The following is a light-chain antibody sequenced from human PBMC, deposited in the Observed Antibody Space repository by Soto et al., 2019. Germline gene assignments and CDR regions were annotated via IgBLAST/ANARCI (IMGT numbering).Light chain of an antibody. CDR2: GAS. J-gene: IGKJ1*01. V-gene: IGKV3-15*01. Sequence: EIVMTQSPATLSVSPGETATLSCWASQSVSSNLAWYQQKPGQAPRLLIYGASTRATDIPARFSGSGSGTEITLIISSLPSEVFAVYYCQHYNNLWTFGQGTKVEIK. CDR1: QSVSSN. CDR3: QHYNNLWT.